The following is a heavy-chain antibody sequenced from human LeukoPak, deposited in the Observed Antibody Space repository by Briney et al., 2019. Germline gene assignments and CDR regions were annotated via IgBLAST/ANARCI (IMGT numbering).Heavy chain of an antibody. Sequence: GGSLRLSCTASGFTFSIYWMSWVRQAPGKGLEWVASIKEDGSEEHYVDSVKGRFTISRDNARNSVRVQMNSLRDTAVYFCARVRPGHYFDYWGQGALVTVSS. CDR1: GFTFSIYW. V-gene: IGHV3-7*01. CDR2: IKEDGSEE. CDR3: ARVRPGHYFDY. D-gene: IGHD6-6*01. J-gene: IGHJ4*02.